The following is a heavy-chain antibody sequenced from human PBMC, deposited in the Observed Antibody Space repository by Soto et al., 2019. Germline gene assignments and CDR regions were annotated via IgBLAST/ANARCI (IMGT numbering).Heavy chain of an antibody. D-gene: IGHD1-1*01. CDR3: ARDLPSLERRDEYYFDC. V-gene: IGHV3-21*01. J-gene: IGHJ4*02. CDR2: ISSSSSYI. Sequence: GGSLRLSCAASGFTFSSYSMNWVRQAPGKGLEWVSSISSSSSYIYYADSVKGRFTTSRDNAKNSLYLQMHSLRAEDTAVYYCARDLPSLERRDEYYFDCWGQGTLVTVSS. CDR1: GFTFSSYS.